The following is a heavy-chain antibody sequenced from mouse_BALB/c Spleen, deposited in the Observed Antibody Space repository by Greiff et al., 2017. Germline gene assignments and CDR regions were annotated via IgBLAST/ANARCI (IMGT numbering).Heavy chain of an antibody. CDR1: GFSLTSYG. CDR3: ARNPHYGSSYEGYWYFDV. Sequence: VQLKESGPGLVQPSQSLSITCTVSGFSLTSYGVHWVRQSPGKGLEWLGVIWRGGSTDYNAAFISRLSISKDNSKSQVFCKMNSLQANDTAIYYCARNPHYGSSYEGYWYFDVWGAGTTVTVSS. V-gene: IGHV2-2*02. J-gene: IGHJ1*01. D-gene: IGHD1-1*01. CDR2: IWRGGST.